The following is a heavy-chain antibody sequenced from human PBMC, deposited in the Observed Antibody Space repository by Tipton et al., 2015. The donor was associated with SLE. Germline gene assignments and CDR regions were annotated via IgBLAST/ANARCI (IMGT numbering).Heavy chain of an antibody. CDR1: GFTFSSYA. CDR3: ARSGEQLVHGVVTASYFDY. J-gene: IGHJ4*02. Sequence: SLRLSCAASGFTFSSYAMSWVRQAPGKGLEWVSVISGSGGSTYYADSMKGRFTISRDNSKNTVYLQMNSLRTEDTPVYYCARSGEQLVHGVVTASYFDYWGQGTLVTVSS. D-gene: IGHD2-21*02. CDR2: ISGSGGST. V-gene: IGHV3-23*01.